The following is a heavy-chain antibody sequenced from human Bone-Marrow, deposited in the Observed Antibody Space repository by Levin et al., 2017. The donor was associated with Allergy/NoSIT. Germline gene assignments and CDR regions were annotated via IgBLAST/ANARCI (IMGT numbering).Heavy chain of an antibody. V-gene: IGHV5-51*01. CDR1: GYNFNKYW. D-gene: IGHD1-26*01. CDR2: IYPGDSDT. CDR3: ATYSGSSETFDS. J-gene: IGHJ4*02. Sequence: GESLKISCKGSGYNFNKYWIGWVRQRPGKGLEWMGIIYPGDSDTRYSPSLEGQVTMSVDRSISTVYLQWGSLKASDTAIYYCATYSGSSETFDSWGQGTLVTVS.